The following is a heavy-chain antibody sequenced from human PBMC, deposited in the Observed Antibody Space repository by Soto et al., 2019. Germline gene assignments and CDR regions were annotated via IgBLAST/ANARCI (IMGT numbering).Heavy chain of an antibody. D-gene: IGHD6-13*01. Sequence: SETLSLTCTVSGGSINSSTYYLSWIRQPPGKGLEWIGYIHYSGTTNYNPSLKSRVTLSEDTSKDQFSLKLSSVTAADTAVYYCARSGVAAAGTVGYYYYGMDVWGQGTTVTVSS. CDR1: GGSINSSTYY. CDR3: ARSGVAAAGTVGYYYYGMDV. V-gene: IGHV4-61*01. CDR2: IHYSGTT. J-gene: IGHJ6*02.